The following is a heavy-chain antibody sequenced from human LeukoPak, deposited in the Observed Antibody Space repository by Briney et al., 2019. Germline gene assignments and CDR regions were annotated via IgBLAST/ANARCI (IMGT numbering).Heavy chain of an antibody. Sequence: ASVKVSCKASGYSFADYYMHWVRQAPGQGLEWMGWIKPNSGGTRSAQKFQGRVTMTRDASISTAYMELSSLRYDDTAVYYCATNILVRDIINWFDPWGQGTLVTVSS. V-gene: IGHV1-2*02. J-gene: IGHJ5*02. D-gene: IGHD3-10*01. CDR3: ATNILVRDIINWFDP. CDR2: IKPNSGGT. CDR1: GYSFADYY.